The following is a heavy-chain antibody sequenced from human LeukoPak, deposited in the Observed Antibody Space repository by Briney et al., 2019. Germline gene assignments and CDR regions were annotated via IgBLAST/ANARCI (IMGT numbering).Heavy chain of an antibody. Sequence: GSSVKVSCKASGGTFSSYAISWVRQAPGQGLEWMGGIIPIFGTANYAQKFQGRVTITTDESTSTAYVELSSLRSEDTAVYYCARDPRGSSFRHGDAFDIWGQGTLVTVSS. CDR3: ARDPRGSSFRHGDAFDI. V-gene: IGHV1-69*05. CDR2: IIPIFGTA. D-gene: IGHD1-26*01. CDR1: GGTFSSYA. J-gene: IGHJ3*02.